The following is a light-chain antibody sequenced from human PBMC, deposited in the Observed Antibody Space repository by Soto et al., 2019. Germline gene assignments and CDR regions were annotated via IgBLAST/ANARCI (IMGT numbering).Light chain of an antibody. CDR2: DAS. CDR1: QTISNW. V-gene: IGKV1-5*01. Sequence: DIQMTQSPSTLSASVGHSVTITCRASQTISNWLAWYQQKPGKAPNLLIYDASSLESGVPSRFSGSGSGTDFTLTISSLQPEDFATYYCQQSYSSPPTFGQGTKVDIK. CDR3: QQSYSSPPT. J-gene: IGKJ1*01.